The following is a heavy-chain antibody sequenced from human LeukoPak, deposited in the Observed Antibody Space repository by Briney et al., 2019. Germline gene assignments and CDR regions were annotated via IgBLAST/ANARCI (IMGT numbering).Heavy chain of an antibody. V-gene: IGHV4-59*01. Sequence: SETLSLACTVSGGSISSYYWSWIRQPPGKGLEWIGYIYYSGSTNYNPSLKSRVTISVDTSKNQFSLKLSSVTAADTAVYYCARVIAGYYLHHDYWGQGTLVTVSS. J-gene: IGHJ4*02. D-gene: IGHD3-22*01. CDR3: ARVIAGYYLHHDY. CDR1: GGSISSYY. CDR2: IYYSGST.